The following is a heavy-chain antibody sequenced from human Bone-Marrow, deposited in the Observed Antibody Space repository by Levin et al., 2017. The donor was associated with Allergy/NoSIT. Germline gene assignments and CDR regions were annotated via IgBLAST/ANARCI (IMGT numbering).Heavy chain of an antibody. Sequence: PGGSLRLSCVGSGFTFSRFSMSWIRQAPGKGLEWVASINEDGSERYYVGSVKGRFSISRDNTKNSLYLQMNSLTAEDTAIYYCVRGRTAVDFWGQGTTVTVSS. J-gene: IGHJ6*02. CDR1: GFTFSRFS. V-gene: IGHV3-7*01. CDR3: VRGRTAVDF. CDR2: INEDGSER.